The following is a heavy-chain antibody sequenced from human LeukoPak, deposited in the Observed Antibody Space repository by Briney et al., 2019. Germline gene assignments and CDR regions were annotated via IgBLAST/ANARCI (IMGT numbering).Heavy chain of an antibody. CDR2: ISYDGSNR. J-gene: IGHJ6*02. D-gene: IGHD3-9*01. Sequence: GGSLRLSCAASGFTFSSFGIHWVRQAPGKGLEWVAVISYDGSNRYYLDSVKGRFTISRDDSRNTVYLQVNSLRAEDTALYYCAREENILPGVYGMDVWGQGTTVTVSS. CDR3: AREENILPGVYGMDV. CDR1: GFTFSSFG. V-gene: IGHV3-30*14.